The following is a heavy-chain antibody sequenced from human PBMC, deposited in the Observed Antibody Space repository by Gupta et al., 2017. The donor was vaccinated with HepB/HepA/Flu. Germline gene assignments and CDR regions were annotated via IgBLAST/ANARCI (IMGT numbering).Heavy chain of an antibody. CDR2: IYYSGST. J-gene: IGHJ5*02. D-gene: IGHD2-2*01. CDR3: AREGEYWSSTSCQGVWFDP. Sequence: QVQLQESGPGLVKPSQTMSLTCTVSCGSIRSVGYYCSWIRQHPGKGLEWIGYIYYSGSTYYNPSLKSRVTISVDTSKNQFSLKLSSVTAADTAVYYCAREGEYWSSTSCQGVWFDPWGQGTLVTGSS. V-gene: IGHV4-31*03. CDR1: CGSIRSVGYY.